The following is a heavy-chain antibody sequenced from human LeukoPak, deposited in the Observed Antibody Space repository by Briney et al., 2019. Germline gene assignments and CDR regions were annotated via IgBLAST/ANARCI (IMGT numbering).Heavy chain of an antibody. J-gene: IGHJ4*02. D-gene: IGHD6-19*01. CDR3: AHTIAVAGKYYFDY. CDR1: GFSLSTSGMG. Sequence: GSGPTLVNPTQTLTLTCTFSGFSLSTSGMGVGWIRQPPGKALEWLALIYWDDVKRYSPSLKGRLTITKDTSKNQVVLTMTNMDPVDTATYYCAHTIAVAGKYYFDYWGQGTLVTVSS. CDR2: IYWDDVK. V-gene: IGHV2-5*02.